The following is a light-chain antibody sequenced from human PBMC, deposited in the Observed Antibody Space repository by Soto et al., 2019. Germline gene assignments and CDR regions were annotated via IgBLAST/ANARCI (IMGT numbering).Light chain of an antibody. V-gene: IGKV3-20*01. J-gene: IGKJ3*01. CDR2: GAS. CDR1: QSVSSSY. CDR3: QQYGSSPLT. Sequence: EIVLTQSRGTLSLSPGERATLSCRASQSVSSSYLAWYQQKPGQAPRLLIYGASSRATGIPDRFSGSGSGTDFPLTISRLEPEDFAVYYCQQYGSSPLTFGPGTKVYIK.